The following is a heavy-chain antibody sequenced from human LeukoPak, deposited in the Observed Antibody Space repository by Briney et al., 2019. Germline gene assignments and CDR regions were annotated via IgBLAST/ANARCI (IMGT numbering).Heavy chain of an antibody. Sequence: SETLSLTCTVSGGSISSYYWSWIRQPPGKGLEWIGDIYYSGSTNYNPSLKSGGTISVDTSENPFSLKLSSVTAADTAVYYCARTYYDILTGYYIGNWFDPWGQGTLVTVSS. D-gene: IGHD3-9*01. CDR1: GGSISSYY. V-gene: IGHV4-59*01. CDR3: ARTYYDILTGYYIGNWFDP. J-gene: IGHJ5*02. CDR2: IYYSGST.